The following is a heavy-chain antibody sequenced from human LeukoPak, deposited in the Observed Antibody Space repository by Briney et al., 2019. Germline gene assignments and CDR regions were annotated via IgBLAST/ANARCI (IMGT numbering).Heavy chain of an antibody. CDR3: ARELLEYSSSSGFDY. Sequence: SETLSLTCTVSGGSISSYYWSWIRQPAGKGLEWIGRIYTSGSTNYNPSLKSRVTMSVDTSKNQFSLKLSSVTAADTAVYYCARELLEYSSSSGFDYWGQGTLVTVSS. CDR1: GGSISSYY. CDR2: IYTSGST. D-gene: IGHD6-6*01. V-gene: IGHV4-4*07. J-gene: IGHJ4*02.